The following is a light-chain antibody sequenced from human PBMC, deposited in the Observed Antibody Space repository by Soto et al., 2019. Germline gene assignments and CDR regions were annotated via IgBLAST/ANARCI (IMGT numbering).Light chain of an antibody. CDR2: DVS. J-gene: IGLJ2*01. Sequence: QSALTQPRSVSGSPGQSVTISCTGTSSDVGGYNYVSWYQQHPGKAPKLMIYDVSKRPSGVPDRFSGPKSGNTASLTISGLQAEDEADYYCCSYAGSYTFFVFGGGTKLTVL. CDR1: SSDVGGYNY. V-gene: IGLV2-11*01. CDR3: CSYAGSYTFFV.